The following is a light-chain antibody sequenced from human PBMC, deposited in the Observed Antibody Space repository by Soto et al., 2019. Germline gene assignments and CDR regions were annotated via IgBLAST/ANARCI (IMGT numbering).Light chain of an antibody. J-gene: IGKJ1*01. CDR1: ESVSSSF. CDR3: QHYGTSLWS. Sequence: EIMLTQSPGTLSLSPGERATLSCRASESVSSSFLAWYQQKPGQAPRLLIYGASIRATGIPDRFSGSGSGTECTLTISRLEPEDFAMYLCQHYGTSLWSFGQGTKVEIK. CDR2: GAS. V-gene: IGKV3-20*01.